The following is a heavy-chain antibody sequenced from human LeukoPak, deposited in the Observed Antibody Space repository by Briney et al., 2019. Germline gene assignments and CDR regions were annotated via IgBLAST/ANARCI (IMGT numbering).Heavy chain of an antibody. Sequence: GGSLRLSCAASGFTFDDYGMSWVRQAPGKGLEWVSGINWNGGSTGYADSVKGRFTISRNNAMNSLYLQMNSLRAEDTALYYCARDDCSGGSCYFDYWDQGTLVTVSS. CDR3: ARDDCSGGSCYFDY. CDR1: GFTFDDYG. CDR2: INWNGGST. V-gene: IGHV3-20*04. J-gene: IGHJ4*02. D-gene: IGHD2-15*01.